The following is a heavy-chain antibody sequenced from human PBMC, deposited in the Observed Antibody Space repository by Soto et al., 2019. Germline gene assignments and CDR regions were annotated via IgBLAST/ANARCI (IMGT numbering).Heavy chain of an antibody. J-gene: IGHJ4*02. D-gene: IGHD3-22*01. CDR2: IYSGGST. CDR1: GFTVSSNY. V-gene: IGHV3-53*01. Sequence: PGGSLRLSCAASGFTVSSNYMSWVRQAPGKGLEWVSVIYSGGSTYYADSVKGRFTISRDNSKDSLYLQMNSLRVEDTAVYYCASAYYYDSSGYSPGGYWGQGTLVTVSS. CDR3: ASAYYYDSSGYSPGGY.